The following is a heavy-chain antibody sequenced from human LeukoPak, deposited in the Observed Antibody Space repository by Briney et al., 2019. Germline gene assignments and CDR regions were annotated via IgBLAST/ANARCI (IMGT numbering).Heavy chain of an antibody. Sequence: PSETLSLTCAVYGGSFSGYYWSWIRQPPGKGLEWIGEINHSGSTNYNPSLKSRVTISVDTSKNQFSLKLSSVTAADTAVYYCARERRVRGVFSWGQGTLVTVSS. J-gene: IGHJ5*02. CDR2: INHSGST. D-gene: IGHD3-10*01. CDR1: GGSFSGYY. CDR3: ARERRVRGVFS. V-gene: IGHV4-34*01.